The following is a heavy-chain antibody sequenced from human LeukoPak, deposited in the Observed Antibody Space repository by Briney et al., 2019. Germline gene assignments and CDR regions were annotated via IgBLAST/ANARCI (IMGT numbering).Heavy chain of an antibody. D-gene: IGHD3-22*01. J-gene: IGHJ4*02. CDR1: GFTFSSYA. CDR2: ISGSGGST. CDR3: ARDLSGSEARGFYFDN. V-gene: IGHV3-23*01. Sequence: GGSLRLSCAASGFTFSSYAMSWVRQAPGKGLEWVSAISGSGGSTYYADSVKGRFTISRDNSKNTLYLQMNGLRAEDTAVYYCARDLSGSEARGFYFDNWGQGALVTVFS.